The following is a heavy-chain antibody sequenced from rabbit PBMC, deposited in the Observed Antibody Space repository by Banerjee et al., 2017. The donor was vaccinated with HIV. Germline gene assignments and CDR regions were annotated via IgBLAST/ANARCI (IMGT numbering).Heavy chain of an antibody. CDR1: GFSFSSHY. V-gene: IGHV1S40*01. J-gene: IGHJ4*01. CDR3: ARVDYIDGYIGHGYLNL. Sequence: QSLEESGGGLVKPGASPTLTCTASGFSFSSHYMCWVRQAPGKGLEWIACIVTGSSGSTYYASWAKGRFTISKTSSTTVTLQMTSLTAADTATYFCARVDYIDGYIGHGYLNLWGPGTLVTVS. CDR2: IVTGSSGST. D-gene: IGHD6-1*01.